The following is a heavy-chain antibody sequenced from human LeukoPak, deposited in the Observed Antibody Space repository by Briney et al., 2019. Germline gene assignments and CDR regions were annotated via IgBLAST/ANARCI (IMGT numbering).Heavy chain of an antibody. V-gene: IGHV1-2*02. Sequence: ASVKVSCKPSGYTFTGYYIHWVRQAPGQGLEWMGWINPNSGGTGYAQKFQGRVTLTRDTSISTAYMELSRLRSDDTAVYYCARDKSPYNWNYVEANWFDPWGQGTLATVSS. J-gene: IGHJ5*02. CDR2: INPNSGGT. D-gene: IGHD1-7*01. CDR3: ARDKSPYNWNYVEANWFDP. CDR1: GYTFTGYY.